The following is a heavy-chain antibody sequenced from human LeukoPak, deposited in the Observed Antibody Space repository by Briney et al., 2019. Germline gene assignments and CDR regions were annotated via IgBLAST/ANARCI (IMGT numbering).Heavy chain of an antibody. CDR3: ARGGCSSTSCYSEFDY. D-gene: IGHD2-2*02. J-gene: IGHJ4*02. V-gene: IGHV5-51*01. Sequence: GESLKISCKGSGYSFTSYWIGWVRQMPGKGLEWMGIIYPGDSDTRYSPSFQGQVTISADKSISTAYLQWSSLKASDTAMYYCARGGCSSTSCYSEFDYWGQGTLVTVSS. CDR1: GYSFTSYW. CDR2: IYPGDSDT.